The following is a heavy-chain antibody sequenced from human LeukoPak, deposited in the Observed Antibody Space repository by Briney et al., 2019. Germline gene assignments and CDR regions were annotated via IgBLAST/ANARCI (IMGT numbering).Heavy chain of an antibody. Sequence: GGSLRLSCAASGFTFGSHWMHWVRQAPGMGLVWVSRIDIDGSSTIYADSVKGRFTISRDNAKNTLYLQVNSLRAEDTAVYYCTRGLSPSDAFEKWGQGIMVTVS. V-gene: IGHV3-74*01. J-gene: IGHJ3*02. CDR3: TRGLSPSDAFEK. CDR1: GFTFGSHW. CDR2: IDIDGSST. D-gene: IGHD5/OR15-5a*01.